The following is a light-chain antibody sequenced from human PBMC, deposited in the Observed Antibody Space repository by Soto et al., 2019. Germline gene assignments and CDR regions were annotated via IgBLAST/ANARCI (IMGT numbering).Light chain of an antibody. V-gene: IGKV1-5*03. CDR1: QTISTW. CDR2: SAS. J-gene: IGKJ1*01. CDR3: QQYNTWWT. Sequence: DIHVTQSPPTLSASVGDRVTITCRASQTISTWVAWYQQKPGKAPKLLIYSASILESGVPSRFSGSGSGTEFTLTISSLQPDDFATYYCQQYNTWWTFGQGTKVDIK.